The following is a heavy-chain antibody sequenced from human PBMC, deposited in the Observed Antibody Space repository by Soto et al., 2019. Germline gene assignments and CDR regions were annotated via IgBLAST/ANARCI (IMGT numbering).Heavy chain of an antibody. V-gene: IGHV4-39*01. J-gene: IGHJ6*04. CDR3: ARTRSLGRSVERLLPDV. CDR1: GGSLSRNTNY. Sequence: SETLSLTCSVSGGSLSRNTNYWGWIRQPPGKGLEWIGSIYYGGTTNYNPSLESRVTISVDTSKNQFSLRLTSVTAADTAVYFCARTRSLGRSVERLLPDVWGKGTTVTVSS. CDR2: IYYGGTT. D-gene: IGHD3-3*01.